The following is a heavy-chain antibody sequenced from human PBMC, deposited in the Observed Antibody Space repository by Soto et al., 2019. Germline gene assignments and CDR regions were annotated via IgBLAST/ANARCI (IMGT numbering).Heavy chain of an antibody. J-gene: IGHJ4*02. CDR1: GGSISSSSYY. CDR2: IYYSGST. Sequence: SETLSLTCTVSGGSISSSSYYWGWIRQPPGKGLEWIGSIYYSGSTYYNPSLKSRVTISVDTSKNQFSLKLSSVTAADTAVYYCAREEGGNPDWGQGTLVTVSS. CDR3: AREEGGNPD. V-gene: IGHV4-39*02. D-gene: IGHD1-26*01.